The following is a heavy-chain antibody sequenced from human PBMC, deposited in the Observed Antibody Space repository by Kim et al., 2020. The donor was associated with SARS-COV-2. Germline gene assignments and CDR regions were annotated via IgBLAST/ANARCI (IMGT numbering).Heavy chain of an antibody. CDR1: GGSISSGGYY. D-gene: IGHD6-13*01. V-gene: IGHV4-31*03. CDR2: IYYIGST. J-gene: IGHJ5*02. Sequence: SETLSLTCTVSGGSISSGGYYRSWIRQHPGKGLEWIGYIYYIGSTYYNPSLKSRVAISVDTSKIRFSLKLSSVTAADTAVYYCARGVPQLAHWFDPWGQGTLVTVSS. CDR3: ARGVPQLAHWFDP.